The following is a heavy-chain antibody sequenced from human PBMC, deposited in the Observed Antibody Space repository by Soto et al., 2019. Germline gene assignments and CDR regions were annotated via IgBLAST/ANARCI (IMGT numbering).Heavy chain of an antibody. V-gene: IGHV2-26*01. J-gene: IGHJ6*03. Sequence: GSGPTLVNPTETLTLTCTVSGFSLSNARMGVSWIRQPPGKALEWLAHIFSNDEKSYSTSLKSRLTISKDTSKSQVVLTMTNMDPVDTATYYCARTNGSPPIWFGELSQEAPYYYYMDVWGKGTTVTVSS. D-gene: IGHD3-10*01. CDR3: ARTNGSPPIWFGELSQEAPYYYYMDV. CDR1: GFSLSNARMG. CDR2: IFSNDEK.